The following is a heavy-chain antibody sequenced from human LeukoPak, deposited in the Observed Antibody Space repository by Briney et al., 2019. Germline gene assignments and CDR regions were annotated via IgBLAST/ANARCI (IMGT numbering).Heavy chain of an antibody. J-gene: IGHJ5*02. CDR2: MYYSGST. CDR3: ARARGWFDP. CDR1: GGSISNYY. Sequence: SETLSLTCTVSGGSISNYYWSWIRQPPGKGLEWIGYMYYSGSTNYNPSLKSRVTISVDTSKNQFSLKLSSVTAADTAVYYCARARGWFDPWGQGTLVTVSS. V-gene: IGHV4-59*01.